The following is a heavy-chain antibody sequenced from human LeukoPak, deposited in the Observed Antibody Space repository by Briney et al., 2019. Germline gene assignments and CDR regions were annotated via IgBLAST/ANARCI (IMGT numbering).Heavy chain of an antibody. CDR1: GFTFSSYS. Sequence: GGSLRLSCAASGFTFSSYSMNWVRQAPGKGLEWVSSISSSSSYIYYADSVKGRFTISRDNAKNSLYLQMNSLRAEDTAVYYCAGAVWKVGAPPGLDYWGQGTLVTVSS. D-gene: IGHD1-26*01. V-gene: IGHV3-21*01. CDR2: ISSSSSYI. CDR3: AGAVWKVGAPPGLDY. J-gene: IGHJ4*02.